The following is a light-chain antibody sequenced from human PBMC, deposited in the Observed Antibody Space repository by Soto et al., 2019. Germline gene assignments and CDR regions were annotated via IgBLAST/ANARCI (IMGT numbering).Light chain of an antibody. CDR3: QQYNSYPWT. V-gene: IGKV1-5*01. J-gene: IGKJ1*01. CDR2: DAS. CDR1: QSIGSW. Sequence: DIQMTQSPSTLSASVGDRVTITCRASQSIGSWLDWYQQTPGKAPKLLIYDASSLESGVPSRFSGSGSGTEFTLTISSLQPGDFATYYCQQYNSYPWTFGQGTKVDIK.